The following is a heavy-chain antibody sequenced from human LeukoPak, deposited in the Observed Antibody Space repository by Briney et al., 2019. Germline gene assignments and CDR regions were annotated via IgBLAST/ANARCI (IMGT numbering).Heavy chain of an antibody. J-gene: IGHJ1*01. Sequence: GGSLRLSCAASGFTFSGYGMHWVRQAPGKGLEWVAVISYDGSNKYYADSVKGRFTISRDNSKNTLYLQMNSLRAEDTAVYYCAKDEDARPMYFQDWGQGTLVTVSS. D-gene: IGHD3-10*02. CDR3: AKDEDARPMYFQD. CDR2: ISYDGSNK. V-gene: IGHV3-30*18. CDR1: GFTFSGYG.